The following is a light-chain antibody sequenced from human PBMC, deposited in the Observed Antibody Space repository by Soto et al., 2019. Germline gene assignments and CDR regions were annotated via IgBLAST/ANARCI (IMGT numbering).Light chain of an antibody. CDR3: FSYAGRDTLVV. CDR2: EAT. J-gene: IGLJ2*01. CDR1: SSDVGNYKY. Sequence: QSALPQPASVSGSPGQSITISCTGTSSDVGNYKYVSWYQQHPGKAPKLMIYEATKRPSGISSRFSGSKSGYTASLTISGLQAEDEAFYSCFSYAGRDTLVVSGGGTQLTVL. V-gene: IGLV2-23*01.